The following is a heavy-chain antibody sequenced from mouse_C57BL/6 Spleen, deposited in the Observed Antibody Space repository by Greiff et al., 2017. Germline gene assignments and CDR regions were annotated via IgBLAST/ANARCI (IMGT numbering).Heavy chain of an antibody. J-gene: IGHJ1*03. CDR3: AREEILDYGSSYWYFDV. CDR2: ISYDGSN. CDR1: GYSITSGYY. V-gene: IGHV3-6*01. D-gene: IGHD1-1*01. Sequence: EVKLQESGPGLVKPSQSLSLTCSVTGYSITSGYYWNWIRQFPGNKLEWMGYISYDGSNNYNPALKNRISITRDTSKNQFFLKLNSVTTEDTATYYCAREEILDYGSSYWYFDVWGTGTTVTVSS.